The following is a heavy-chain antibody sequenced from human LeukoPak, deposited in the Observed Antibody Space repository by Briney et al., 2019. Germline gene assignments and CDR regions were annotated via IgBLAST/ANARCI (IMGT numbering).Heavy chain of an antibody. J-gene: IGHJ4*02. V-gene: IGHV3-7*01. CDR2: MKKDGSEK. D-gene: IGHD3-3*01. CDR3: ARDGRYDFWSGYPLDY. CDR1: GFTFSSYW. Sequence: GGSLRLSCAASGFTFSSYWMSWVRQAPGQGLERVANMKKDGSEKYYVDSVKGRFTISRDNAKNSLYLQMNSLRAEDTAVYYCARDGRYDFWSGYPLDYWGQGTLVTVSS.